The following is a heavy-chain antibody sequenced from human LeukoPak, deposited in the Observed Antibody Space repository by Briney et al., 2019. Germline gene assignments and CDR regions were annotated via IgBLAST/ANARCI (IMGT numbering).Heavy chain of an antibody. CDR3: ARRRGKFDSTDY. Sequence: GFXXXSYWMSWVRQAPGKGLEWVANIKQDGSEKYYVDSVKGRFTISRDNAKNSLYLQMNSLRAEDTAVYYCARRRGKFDSTDYWGQGTLVTVSS. J-gene: IGHJ4*02. V-gene: IGHV3-7*01. CDR2: IKQDGSEK. D-gene: IGHD3-9*01. CDR1: GFXXXSYW.